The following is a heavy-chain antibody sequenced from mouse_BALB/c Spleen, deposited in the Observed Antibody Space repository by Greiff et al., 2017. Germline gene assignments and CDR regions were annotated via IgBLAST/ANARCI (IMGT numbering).Heavy chain of an antibody. CDR3: TRGDDDPGFDD. D-gene: IGHD2-4*01. CDR1: GFTFSNYW. V-gene: IGHV6-6*02. CDR2: IRLKSNNYAT. J-gene: IGHJ3*01. Sequence: EVQRVESGGGLVQPGGSLKLSCVASGFTFSNYWMHWVRQSPEKGLEWVAEIRLKSNNYATHYAESVKGRFTITRDDSKRSVYLQMHNLRAEDTDIYYCTRGDDDPGFDDWGQGTLVTVAA.